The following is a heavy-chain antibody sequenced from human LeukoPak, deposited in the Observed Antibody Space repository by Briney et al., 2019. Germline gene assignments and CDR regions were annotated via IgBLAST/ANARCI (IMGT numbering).Heavy chain of an antibody. J-gene: IGHJ4*02. Sequence: GGSLRLSCTASGFTFSNFWMGWVRQAPGKGLEWVANIKQDETEKFYLGSVKGRFTISRDNAKNSLYLQMNSLRAEDTAVYYCARDRGSSPFDYWGQGTLVTVSS. CDR1: GFTFSNFW. V-gene: IGHV3-7*01. CDR3: ARDRGSSPFDY. D-gene: IGHD6-6*01. CDR2: IKQDETEK.